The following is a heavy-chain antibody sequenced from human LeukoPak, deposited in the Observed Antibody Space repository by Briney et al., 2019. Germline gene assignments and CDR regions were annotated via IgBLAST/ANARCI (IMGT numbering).Heavy chain of an antibody. D-gene: IGHD3-9*01. J-gene: IGHJ4*02. Sequence: PGGSLRLSCAASGFTFSSYWMHWVRQAPGKGLVWVSRINSDGSSTSYADSVKGRFTISRDNAKNTLYLQMNSLRAEDTAMYYCARDITISSFDYWGQGTLVTVSS. CDR2: INSDGSST. CDR3: ARDITISSFDY. CDR1: GFTFSSYW. V-gene: IGHV3-74*01.